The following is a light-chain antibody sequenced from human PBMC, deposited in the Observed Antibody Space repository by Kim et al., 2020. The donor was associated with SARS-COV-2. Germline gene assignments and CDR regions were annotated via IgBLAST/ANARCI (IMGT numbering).Light chain of an antibody. CDR2: QVS. J-gene: IGKJ5*01. CDR1: QSLVHRDGYIY. V-gene: IGKV2-30*02. CDR3: MLDAHWPPNT. Sequence: DVVLTQSPLSLPVTLGQPASISCRSSQSLVHRDGYIYLSWIQQRPGQSPRRLFYQVSTGDSGIPVRFSATGSNTDFTLKISGVGAEHVGFYYRMLDAHWPPNTFGQGTRL.